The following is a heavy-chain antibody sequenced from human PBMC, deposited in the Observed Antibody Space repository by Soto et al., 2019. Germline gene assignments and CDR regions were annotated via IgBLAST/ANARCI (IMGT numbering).Heavy chain of an antibody. CDR2: IIPIFGTA. CDR1: GGTFSSYA. V-gene: IGHV1-69*13. J-gene: IGHJ4*02. CDR3: ARSRTAGAKAYFDY. Sequence: ASVKVSCKASGGTFSSYAISWVRQAPGQGLEWMGGIIPIFGTANYAQKFQGRVTITADESTSTAYMELSSLRSEDTAVYYCARSRTAGAKAYFDYWGQGTLVTVSS. D-gene: IGHD4-17*01.